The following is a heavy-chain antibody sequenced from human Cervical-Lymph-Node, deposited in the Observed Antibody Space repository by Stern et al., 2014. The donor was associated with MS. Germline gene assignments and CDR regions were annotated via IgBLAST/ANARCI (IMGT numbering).Heavy chain of an antibody. V-gene: IGHV3-30*18. CDR2: ISYDGSHR. J-gene: IGHJ4*02. Sequence: DQLVESGGGVVQPGTSLRLSCAASGFTFSSYGIHWVRQAPGKGLEWVAVISYDGSHRYYADSLKGRFAISRDNSKNTVYLQMDTLRPEDTALYYCAKIGDSGYYSDHWGQGTLVTVSS. D-gene: IGHD3-22*01. CDR1: GFTFSSYG. CDR3: AKIGDSGYYSDH.